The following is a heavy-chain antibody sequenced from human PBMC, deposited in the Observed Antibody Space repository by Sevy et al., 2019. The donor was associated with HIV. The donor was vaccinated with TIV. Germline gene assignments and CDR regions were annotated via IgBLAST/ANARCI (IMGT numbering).Heavy chain of an antibody. V-gene: IGHV3-30-3*01. J-gene: IGHJ6*02. CDR3: ARPRANYVDNYFFYAMDV. D-gene: IGHD4-17*01. CDR2: ISFEESDK. CDR1: GFAFTNYYA. Sequence: GGSLRLSCAASGFAFTNYYAMHWVRQPPGRGREWVPLISFEESDKDYADSVKGRFTISRDNFKNTFYLQMKSLTTEDTDVYYCARPRANYVDNYFFYAMDVCGQGTTVTVSS.